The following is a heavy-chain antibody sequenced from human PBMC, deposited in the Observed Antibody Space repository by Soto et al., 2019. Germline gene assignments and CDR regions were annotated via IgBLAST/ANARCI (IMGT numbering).Heavy chain of an antibody. Sequence: QVQLVESGGGVVQPGGSLGLSCAAAGFTFSSCGMHWVRQAPGKGLEWVAVISNDGSNRFYADSERGRFTISRDNSKNMLYLQMNFLRAEDTAVYYCAKDLCDRHYFDYWGQGTPVTVSS. V-gene: IGHV3-30*18. CDR1: GFTFSSCG. D-gene: IGHD3-10*02. J-gene: IGHJ4*02. CDR2: ISNDGSNR. CDR3: AKDLCDRHYFDY.